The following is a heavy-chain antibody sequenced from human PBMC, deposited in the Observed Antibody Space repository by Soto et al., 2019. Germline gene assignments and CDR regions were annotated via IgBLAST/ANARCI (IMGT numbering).Heavy chain of an antibody. D-gene: IGHD1-1*01. V-gene: IGHV1-18*01. CDR3: ARGRYGDY. CDR2: ISAHNGNT. J-gene: IGHJ4*02. CDR1: GYTFTSYG. Sequence: QVHLVQSGAEVKKPGASVKVSCKASGYTFTSYGITWVRQAPGQGLEWMGWISAHNGNTDYAQKLQGRVIVTRDTSTSTGYMELRSLISDDTAVYYGARGRYGDYWGQGALVTVSS.